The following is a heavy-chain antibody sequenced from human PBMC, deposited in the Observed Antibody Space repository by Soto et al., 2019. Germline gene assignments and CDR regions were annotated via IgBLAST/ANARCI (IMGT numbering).Heavy chain of an antibody. CDR1: GGSFSGYY. Sequence: SETLSLTCAVYGGSFSGYYWSWIRQPPGKGLEWIGEINHSGSTNYNPSLKSRVTISVDTSKNQFSLKLSSVTAADTAVYYCARGYCSGGSCYHIYFDYWGQGTLVTVSS. CDR2: INHSGST. D-gene: IGHD2-15*01. CDR3: ARGYCSGGSCYHIYFDY. V-gene: IGHV4-34*01. J-gene: IGHJ4*02.